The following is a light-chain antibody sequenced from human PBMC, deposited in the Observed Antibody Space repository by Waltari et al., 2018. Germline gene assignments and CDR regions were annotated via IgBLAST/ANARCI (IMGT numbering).Light chain of an antibody. CDR3: SSYTSSSPYV. CDR1: SSDVGGYNY. Sequence: QSALTQPASVSGSPGQSIPISCTGTSSDVGGYNYVSWYQQHPGKAPKLMIYEVSNRPSGVSHRFSGSKSGNTASRTISGLQAEDEADYYCSSYTSSSPYVFGTGTKVTVL. V-gene: IGLV2-14*01. J-gene: IGLJ1*01. CDR2: EVS.